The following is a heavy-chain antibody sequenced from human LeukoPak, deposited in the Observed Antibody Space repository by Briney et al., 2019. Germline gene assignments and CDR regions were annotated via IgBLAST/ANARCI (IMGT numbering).Heavy chain of an antibody. CDR1: GFTFSSYA. CDR2: ISGSGGST. V-gene: IGHV3-23*01. CDR3: AKAKGGHYYYYMDV. D-gene: IGHD1-26*01. J-gene: IGHJ6*03. Sequence: GGSLRLSCAASGFTFSSYAMSWVRQAPGKGLEWVSSISGSGGSTDYADSVKGRFTVSRDNSKNTVYLQMSSLRVEDTAVYYCAKAKGGHYYYYMDVWGKGTTVTVSS.